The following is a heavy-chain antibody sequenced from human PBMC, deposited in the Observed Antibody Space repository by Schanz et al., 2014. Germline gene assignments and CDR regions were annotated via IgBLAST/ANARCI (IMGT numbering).Heavy chain of an antibody. CDR1: GFGFSSYS. D-gene: IGHD3-10*01. J-gene: IGHJ4*02. V-gene: IGHV3-23*04. CDR3: ARIGGSVFDY. Sequence: EVQLVESGGGLIQPGGSLRLSCAASGFGFSSYSMNWVRQAPGKGLEWVSSISSGGGSTYYADSVKGRFTISRDNSKNTLYLQMKSLRAEDTAVYYCARIGGSVFDYWAQGTLVTVSS. CDR2: ISSGGGST.